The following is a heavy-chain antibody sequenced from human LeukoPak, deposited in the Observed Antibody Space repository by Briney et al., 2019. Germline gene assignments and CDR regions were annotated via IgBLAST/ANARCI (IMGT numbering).Heavy chain of an antibody. CDR3: AKISGYYTSDY. J-gene: IGHJ4*02. D-gene: IGHD3-22*01. V-gene: IGHV3-21*01. Sequence: GGSLRLSCAASGFTFSSYSMNWVRQAPGKGLEWVSSISSSSSYIYYADSVKGRFTISRDNSKNTLYLQMYSLRAEDTAVYYCAKISGYYTSDYWGQGTLVTVSS. CDR1: GFTFSSYS. CDR2: ISSSSSYI.